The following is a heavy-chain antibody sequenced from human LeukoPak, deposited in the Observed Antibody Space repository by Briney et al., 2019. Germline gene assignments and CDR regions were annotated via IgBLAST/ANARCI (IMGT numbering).Heavy chain of an antibody. CDR2: ISSSGKTK. Sequence: GGSLRLSCAASGFTFRSYEMNWIRQAPGKGLEWVAYISSSGKTKHHADSVKGRFTISRDNAKNSLYLQMNSLRAEDTAVYYCARDPGYCSGGSCQYYYYYYMDVWGKGTTVTVSS. V-gene: IGHV3-48*03. CDR1: GFTFRSYE. CDR3: ARDPGYCSGGSCQYYYYYYMDV. J-gene: IGHJ6*03. D-gene: IGHD2-15*01.